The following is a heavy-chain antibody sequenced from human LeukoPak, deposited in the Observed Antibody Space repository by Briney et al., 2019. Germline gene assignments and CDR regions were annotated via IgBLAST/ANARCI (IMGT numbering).Heavy chain of an antibody. CDR2: IRYDGNNK. Sequence: AGGSLRLSCAASGFTFSSYWMSWVRQAPGKGLEWVAFIRYDGNNKYYADSVKGRFTISRDNAKNSLYLQMNSLRAEDTAVYYCARDSRWSYDYWGQGTLVTVSS. J-gene: IGHJ4*02. CDR3: ARDSRWSYDY. V-gene: IGHV3-30*02. CDR1: GFTFSSYW. D-gene: IGHD4-23*01.